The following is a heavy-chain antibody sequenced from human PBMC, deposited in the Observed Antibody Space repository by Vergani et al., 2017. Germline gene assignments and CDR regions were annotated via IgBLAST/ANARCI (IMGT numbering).Heavy chain of an antibody. J-gene: IGHJ4*02. CDR2: IYPGDSDT. D-gene: IGHD1-7*01. CDR1: GYRFTSNW. CDR3: ARRSLELRGXFDY. Sequence: EVQLMQSGAEVKKPGESLKISCKGSGYRFTSNWIGWVRQMPGKGLEWMGIIYPGDSDTRYRPSFQGQVTISADKSITTAYLQWSSLKASDTAMYYCARRSLELRGXFDYWGQGILVIVSS. V-gene: IGHV5-51*01.